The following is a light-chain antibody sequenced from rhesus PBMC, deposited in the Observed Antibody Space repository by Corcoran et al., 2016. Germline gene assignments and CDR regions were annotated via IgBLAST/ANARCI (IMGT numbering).Light chain of an antibody. CDR1: QSMASN. J-gene: IGKJ1*01. CDR2: YDS. CDR3: QQGSGFPRT. V-gene: IGKV6-55*01. Sequence: EIVLTQSPAFLSVTRKEKVTITCQASQSMASNLHWYQWRPDQSPKLLIKYDSESISGVPSRFSGSGLVTDCTLTINSREAEDAATYYCQQGSGFPRTFGQGTKVEIK.